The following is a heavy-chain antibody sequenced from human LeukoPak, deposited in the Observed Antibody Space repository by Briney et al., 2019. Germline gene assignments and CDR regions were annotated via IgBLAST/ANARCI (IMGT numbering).Heavy chain of an antibody. Sequence: GGSLRLSCTASGFTFGDYAMSWFRQAPGKGLEWVGFIRSKAYGGTTEYAASVKGRFTISRDDSKSIAYLQMNSLKTEDTAVYYCSGYSNSVGQYYYYMDVWGKGTTVTVSS. D-gene: IGHD4-11*01. CDR3: SGYSNSVGQYYYYMDV. CDR2: IRSKAYGGTT. V-gene: IGHV3-49*03. J-gene: IGHJ6*03. CDR1: GFTFGDYA.